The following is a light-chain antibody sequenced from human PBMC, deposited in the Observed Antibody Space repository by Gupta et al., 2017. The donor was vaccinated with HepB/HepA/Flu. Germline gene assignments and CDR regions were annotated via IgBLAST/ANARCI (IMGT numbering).Light chain of an antibody. CDR3: QAWDSSTDYV. CDR2: QDS. J-gene: IGLJ1*01. V-gene: IGLV3-1*01. CDR1: KLGDKY. Sequence: SYELTQPPSVSVSPGQTASITCSGDKLGDKYACWYQPKPGQSPVLVIYQDSKRPSGIPEPFSGSNSGNTATLTISGTQAMDEADYYCQAWDSSTDYVFGTGTKVTVL.